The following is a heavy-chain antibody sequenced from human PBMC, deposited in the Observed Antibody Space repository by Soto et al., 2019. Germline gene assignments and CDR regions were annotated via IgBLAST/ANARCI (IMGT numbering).Heavy chain of an antibody. V-gene: IGHV4-59*01. J-gene: IGHJ4*02. Sequence: QVQLQESGPGLVKPSETLSLTCTVSGGSISSYYWSWIRQPPGKGLEWIGYIYYSGSTNYNPSLKSRVTISVDTSKNQCALKLSSVTAADTAVYYCARGQGSMIVNLYYFDYWGQGTLVTVSS. CDR3: ARGQGSMIVNLYYFDY. D-gene: IGHD3-22*01. CDR1: GGSISSYY. CDR2: IYYSGST.